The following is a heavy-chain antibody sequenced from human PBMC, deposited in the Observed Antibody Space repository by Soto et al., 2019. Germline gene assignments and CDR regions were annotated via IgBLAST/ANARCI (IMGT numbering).Heavy chain of an antibody. Sequence: QVQLVQSGAEVKKPGASVKVSCKASGYTFTSYDINWVRQATGQGLEWMGWMNPNSGNTGYAQKFQGRVTMTRNTSISTAYMELSSLRSEDTAVYYCARGWSPRYYYDSRGYPRGWAYWYFDLWGRGTLVTVSS. CDR2: MNPNSGNT. D-gene: IGHD3-22*01. CDR1: GYTFTSYD. V-gene: IGHV1-8*01. CDR3: ARGWSPRYYYDSRGYPRGWAYWYFDL. J-gene: IGHJ2*01.